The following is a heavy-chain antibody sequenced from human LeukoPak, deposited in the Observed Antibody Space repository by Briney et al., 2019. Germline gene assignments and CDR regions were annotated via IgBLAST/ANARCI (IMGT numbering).Heavy chain of an antibody. CDR3: ARAGKGYDFWSGLRADYYYYMDV. J-gene: IGHJ6*03. CDR2: IYHSGST. D-gene: IGHD3-3*01. Sequence: LRLSCAASGFTFSSYWMSWIRQPPGKGLEWIGYIYHSGSTYYNPSLKSRVTISVDRSKNQFSLKLSSVTAADTAVYYCARAGKGYDFWSGLRADYYYYMDVWGKGTTVTVSS. V-gene: IGHV4-30-2*01. CDR1: GFTFSSYW.